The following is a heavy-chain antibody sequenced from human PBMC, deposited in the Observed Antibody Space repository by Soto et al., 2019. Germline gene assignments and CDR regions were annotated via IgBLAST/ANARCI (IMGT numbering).Heavy chain of an antibody. CDR3: SKNGTTWFAA. CDR1: GYSFYNSG. J-gene: IGHJ5*02. D-gene: IGHD1-1*01. V-gene: IGHV1-18*01. CDR2: ISVYSGYA. Sequence: GASVKVSCKTSGYSFYNSGISWVRQAPGQGLEWMGWISVYSGYAHYAQKFQGRVIMTADTFTSTSYMELRGLRSDDTAMYYCSKNGTTWFAAWGQGTLVT.